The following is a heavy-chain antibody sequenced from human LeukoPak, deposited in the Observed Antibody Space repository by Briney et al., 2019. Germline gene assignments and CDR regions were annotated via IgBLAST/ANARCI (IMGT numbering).Heavy chain of an antibody. J-gene: IGHJ1*01. CDR1: GGSISSYY. Sequence: SEALSLTCTVSGGSISSYYWSWIRQPPGKGLEWIGYIYYSGSTNYNPSLKSRVTISVDTSKNQFSLKLSSVTAADTAVYCCARGVSYYDSSGYKHWGQGTLVTVSS. D-gene: IGHD3-22*01. CDR3: ARGVSYYDSSGYKH. CDR2: IYYSGST. V-gene: IGHV4-59*01.